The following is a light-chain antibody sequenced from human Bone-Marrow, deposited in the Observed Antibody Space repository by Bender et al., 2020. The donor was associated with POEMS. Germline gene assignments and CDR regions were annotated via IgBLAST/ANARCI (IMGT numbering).Light chain of an antibody. Sequence: QSALTQPRSVSGSPGQSVTISCTGTRSDVGSSNFVSWYQQHPGKAPKLIIYEVTKRPSGTSFRFSASKSGNTASLTISGLQAEDEAEYFCCSYVGASTFVFGGGTKLTVL. CDR3: CSYVGASTFV. CDR1: RSDVGSSNF. CDR2: EVT. V-gene: IGLV2-23*02. J-gene: IGLJ2*01.